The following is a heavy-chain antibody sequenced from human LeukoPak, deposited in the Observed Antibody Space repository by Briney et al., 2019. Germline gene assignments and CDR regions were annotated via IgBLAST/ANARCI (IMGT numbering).Heavy chain of an antibody. D-gene: IGHD2-21*01. Sequence: GGSLRLSCAASGFTFSSYAMSWVRQAPGKGLEWVSAISGSGGSTYYADSVKGRFTISRDNSKNTLYLQMNSLRAGDTAVYYCAKADSKLAYCGGDCYSWGQGTLVTVSS. J-gene: IGHJ4*02. CDR2: ISGSGGST. CDR1: GFTFSSYA. V-gene: IGHV3-23*01. CDR3: AKADSKLAYCGGDCYS.